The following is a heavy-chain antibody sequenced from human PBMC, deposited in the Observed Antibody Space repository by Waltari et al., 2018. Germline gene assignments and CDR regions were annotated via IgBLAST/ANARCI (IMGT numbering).Heavy chain of an antibody. Sequence: QLQLQESGPGLVKPSETLSLTCTVSGDSFSGSTYYWGWIRQPPGQGLEWIGSISYSGTTYCNPSLKSRVTMSVDTSKNQFSLNLSSVTAADTAVFYCVRPGSSVGWYYFDYWGQGTLVTVSS. CDR1: GDSFSGSTYY. CDR2: ISYSGTT. J-gene: IGHJ4*02. CDR3: VRPGSSVGWYYFDY. V-gene: IGHV4-39*01. D-gene: IGHD6-19*01.